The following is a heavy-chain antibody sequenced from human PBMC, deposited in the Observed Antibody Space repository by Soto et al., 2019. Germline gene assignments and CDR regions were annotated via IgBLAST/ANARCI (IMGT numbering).Heavy chain of an antibody. Sequence: ASETLSLTCAVYGGSFSGYYWSWIRQPPGKGLEWIGEINHSGSTNYNPSLKSRVTISVDTSKNQFSLKLSSVTAADTAVYYCARGPYDFWSGYGSYYYYYMDVWGKGTTVTVSS. J-gene: IGHJ6*03. CDR3: ARGPYDFWSGYGSYYYYYMDV. CDR2: INHSGST. D-gene: IGHD3-3*01. CDR1: GGSFSGYY. V-gene: IGHV4-34*01.